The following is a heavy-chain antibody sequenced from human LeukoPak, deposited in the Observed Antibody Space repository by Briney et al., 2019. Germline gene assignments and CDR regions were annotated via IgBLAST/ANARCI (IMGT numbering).Heavy chain of an antibody. CDR1: GGSISSYY. CDR2: IYYSGTT. J-gene: IGHJ5*02. Sequence: PSETLSLTCTVSGGSISSYYWSWIRQPPAKGLEGIGYIYYSGTTNYSPSLKGRVTISIDTPKNQFSLKLSSVTAADTAVYYGARLQYVNWNDRVGWFDPWGRGTLVTVSS. D-gene: IGHD1-1*01. CDR3: ARLQYVNWNDRVGWFDP. V-gene: IGHV4-59*08.